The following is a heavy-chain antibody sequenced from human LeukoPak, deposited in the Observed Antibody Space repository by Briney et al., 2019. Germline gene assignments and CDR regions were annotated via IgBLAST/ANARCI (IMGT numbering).Heavy chain of an antibody. Sequence: SETLSLTCTVSGGSISSYYWSWIRQPPGKGLEWIGYIYYSGSTNYNPSLKSRVTISVDTSKNQFSLKLSSVTAADTAVYYCARVRPSSGYDTYYYYYMDVWDKGTTVTVSS. CDR2: IYYSGST. D-gene: IGHD5-12*01. CDR3: ARVRPSSGYDTYYYYYMDV. CDR1: GGSISSYY. V-gene: IGHV4-59*12. J-gene: IGHJ6*03.